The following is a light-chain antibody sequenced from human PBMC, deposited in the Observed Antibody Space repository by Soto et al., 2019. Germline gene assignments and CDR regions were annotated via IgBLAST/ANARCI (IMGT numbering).Light chain of an antibody. CDR2: DAS. V-gene: IGKV3-20*01. Sequence: EIVLTQSPGTLSLSPGERATLSCRASQCISSTYLTWYHQRPGQAPRLLIYDASRRATGIPDRFSGSGSGTDFSLTISRLEPEDFAVYYCQQYVASPYTFGQGTKVDIK. CDR3: QQYVASPYT. CDR1: QCISSTY. J-gene: IGKJ2*01.